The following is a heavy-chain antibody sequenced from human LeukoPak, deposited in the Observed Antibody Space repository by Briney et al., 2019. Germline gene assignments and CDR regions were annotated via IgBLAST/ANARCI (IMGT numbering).Heavy chain of an antibody. CDR1: GFTVSSNY. V-gene: IGHV3-7*01. CDR3: ARDSRSYYDFWSGYYEPDY. D-gene: IGHD3-3*01. J-gene: IGHJ4*02. Sequence: GGSLRLSCAASGFTVSSNYMSWVRQAPGKGLEWVANIKQDGSEKYYVDSVKGRFTISRDNAKNSLYLQMNSLRAEDTAVYYCARDSRSYYDFWSGYYEPDYWGQGTLVTVSS. CDR2: IKQDGSEK.